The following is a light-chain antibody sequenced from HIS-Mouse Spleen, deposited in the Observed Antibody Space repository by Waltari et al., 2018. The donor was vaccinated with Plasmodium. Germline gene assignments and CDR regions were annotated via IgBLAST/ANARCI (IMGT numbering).Light chain of an antibody. J-gene: IGKJ4*01. Sequence: EIVLTQSPGTLPLSSGARATISCRASQSVSSSYLAWYQQKPGQSPRLLIYGASSRSTRMPARFSGSGSGTDFTLDISSVVTDDFVVYYRQQYGSLPLTFGGGTKGEIK. CDR2: GAS. V-gene: IGKV3-20*01. CDR3: QQYGSLPLT. CDR1: QSVSSSY.